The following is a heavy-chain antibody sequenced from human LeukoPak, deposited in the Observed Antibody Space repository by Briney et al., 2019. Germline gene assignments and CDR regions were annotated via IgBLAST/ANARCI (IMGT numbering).Heavy chain of an antibody. D-gene: IGHD3-16*01. V-gene: IGHV3-7*01. Sequence: GGSLRLSCAASGFTFSSYAMSWVRQAPGKGLEWVASIKEDGSEKNFEDSVKGRFTISTDNAKNSLYLQMNSLRAEDTAVYYCASAYVWGKGATVTVSS. CDR1: GFTFSSYA. CDR3: ASAYV. CDR2: IKEDGSEK. J-gene: IGHJ6*04.